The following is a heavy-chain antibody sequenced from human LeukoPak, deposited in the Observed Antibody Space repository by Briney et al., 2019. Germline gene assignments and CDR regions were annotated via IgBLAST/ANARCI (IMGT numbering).Heavy chain of an antibody. CDR3: PTDPRLLIY. D-gene: IGHD2-8*01. J-gene: IGHJ4*01. CDR2: ISGSGSDM. CDR1: GFGFSDSY. V-gene: IGHV3-11*01. Sequence: GGSLRLSCVVSGFGFSDSYMTWIRQTPGKGLEWLAYISGSGSDMYYADSVRGRFTISSDNAKNPLYLQMDSLRPGDTALYYCPTDPRLLIYWGHGTLVTVSS.